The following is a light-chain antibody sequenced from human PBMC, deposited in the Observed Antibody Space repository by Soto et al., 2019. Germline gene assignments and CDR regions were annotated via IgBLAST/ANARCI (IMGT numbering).Light chain of an antibody. CDR3: QQYNSYSPT. CDR2: KTS. J-gene: IGKJ1*01. Sequence: DIQMTQSPSTLSASVGDRVTITCRASQSISVWLAWYQQKAGKAPNLLIYKTSRLESGVPSRFSGSGSETEFTLTISGLQTGDSATYYCQQYNSYSPTFSQGTKVEVK. CDR1: QSISVW. V-gene: IGKV1-5*03.